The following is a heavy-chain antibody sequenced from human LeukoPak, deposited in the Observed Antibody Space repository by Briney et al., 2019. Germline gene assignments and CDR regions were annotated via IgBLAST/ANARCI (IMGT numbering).Heavy chain of an antibody. Sequence: PGRSLRLSCAASGFTFSSYAMHWVRQAPGKGLEWVAVIWYDGTNKYYADSLKGRFTISRDNSKNTLYLQMNSLRVGDTAVYYCAKDLIVEAEDRSFRGDHWGQGTLVTVSS. J-gene: IGHJ4*02. D-gene: IGHD3-22*01. CDR2: IWYDGTNK. CDR3: AKDLIVEAEDRSFRGDH. CDR1: GFTFSSYA. V-gene: IGHV3-33*06.